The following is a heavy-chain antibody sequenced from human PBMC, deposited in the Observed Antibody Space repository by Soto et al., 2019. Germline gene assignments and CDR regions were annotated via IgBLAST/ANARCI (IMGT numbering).Heavy chain of an antibody. D-gene: IGHD3-22*01. J-gene: IGHJ4*02. CDR1: GFIFSNFA. CDR2: ISGTGGST. V-gene: IGHV3-23*01. CDR3: AKDRYYDNSGYWLFNF. Sequence: GGSLRLSCAASGFIFSNFAMTWVRQAPGKGLEWVSAISGTGGSTYYADSVKGRFTISRDNSKNMLYLQMNSLRAEDTATYYCAKDRYYDNSGYWLFNFWGQGTLVTVSS.